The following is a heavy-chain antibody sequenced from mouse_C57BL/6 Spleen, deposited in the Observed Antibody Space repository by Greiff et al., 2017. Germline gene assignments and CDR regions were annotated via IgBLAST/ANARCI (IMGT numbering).Heavy chain of an antibody. D-gene: IGHD1-1*01. V-gene: IGHV1-26*01. CDR3: AREPYYYGSTLYARDY. J-gene: IGHJ4*01. CDR1: GYTFTDYY. Sequence: VQLQQSGPELVKPGASVKISCKASGYTFTDYYMNWVKQSHGKSLEWIGDINPNNGGTSYNQKFKGKATLTVDKSSSTAYMELRSLTSEDSAVYYCAREPYYYGSTLYARDYWGQGTSVTVSS. CDR2: INPNNGGT.